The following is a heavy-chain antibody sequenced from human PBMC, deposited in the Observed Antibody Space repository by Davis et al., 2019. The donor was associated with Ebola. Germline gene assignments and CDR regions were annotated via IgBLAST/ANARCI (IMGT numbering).Heavy chain of an antibody. Sequence: GESLKISCAASGFTFSNYAMHWVRQAPGKGLEWVAVIWYDGNTKYYADYVKGRFTISRDNSKNTLYVQMNSLRAEGTAVYYCARDASYSGSYLDYWGQGTLVIVS. D-gene: IGHD1-26*01. V-gene: IGHV3-33*01. CDR1: GFTFSNYA. J-gene: IGHJ4*02. CDR2: IWYDGNTK. CDR3: ARDASYSGSYLDY.